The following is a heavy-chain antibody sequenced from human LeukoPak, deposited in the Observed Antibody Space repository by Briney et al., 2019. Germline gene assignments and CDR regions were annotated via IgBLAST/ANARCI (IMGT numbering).Heavy chain of an antibody. CDR1: GGSFRGYY. Sequence: KTSETLSLTCAVYGGSFRGYYWSWIRQPPGKGLEWIGEINHSGSTNYNPSLKSRVTISVDTSKNQFSLKLSSVTAADTAVYYCARVPLQLWRYYYGMDVWGQGTTVTVSS. CDR2: INHSGST. CDR3: ARVPLQLWRYYYGMDV. V-gene: IGHV4-34*01. J-gene: IGHJ6*02. D-gene: IGHD5-18*01.